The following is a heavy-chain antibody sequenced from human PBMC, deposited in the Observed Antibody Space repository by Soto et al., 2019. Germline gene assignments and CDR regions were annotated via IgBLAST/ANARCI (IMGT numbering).Heavy chain of an antibody. D-gene: IGHD1-26*01. CDR3: ARDLVGATSGGYYYGMDV. CDR2: ISYDGSNK. V-gene: IGHV3-30*09. Sequence: SRRLSCAASGFTFSSYAMHWVRQAPGKGLEWVAVISYDGSNKYYADSVKGRFAISRDNSKNTLYLQMNSLRPEDTAVYYCARDLVGATSGGYYYGMDVWGQGTTVTVSS. CDR1: GFTFSSYA. J-gene: IGHJ6*02.